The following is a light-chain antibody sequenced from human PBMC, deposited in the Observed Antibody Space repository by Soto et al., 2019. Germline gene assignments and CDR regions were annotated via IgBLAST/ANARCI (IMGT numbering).Light chain of an antibody. CDR1: QSVSSD. CDR3: QQRSNWPPLT. CDR2: DAS. J-gene: IGKJ4*01. Sequence: EIVLTQSPATLSLSPGERATFSCRASQSVSSDLVWYQQKPGQAPRLLIYDASNRATGIPARSSGSGSGTDFTLTISSLEPEDFAVYYCQQRSNWPPLTFGGGTKVDI. V-gene: IGKV3-11*01.